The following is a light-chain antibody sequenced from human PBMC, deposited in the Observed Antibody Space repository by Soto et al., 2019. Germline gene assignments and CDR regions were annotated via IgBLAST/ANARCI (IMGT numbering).Light chain of an antibody. V-gene: IGKV1-9*01. CDR1: QDISSY. Sequence: IQLAQSPSSLSASVGDRVTITCRASQDISSYLTWYQQEAGKAPKLLIYAASILQSGVPSRFSGSGSGADFTLTISNLQPEDSATYYCQRFNTYPLTFGGGNKVEI. CDR2: AAS. J-gene: IGKJ4*01. CDR3: QRFNTYPLT.